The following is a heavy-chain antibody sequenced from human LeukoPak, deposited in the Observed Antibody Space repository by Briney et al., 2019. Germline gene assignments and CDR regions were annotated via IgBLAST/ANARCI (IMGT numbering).Heavy chain of an antibody. Sequence: SETLSLTCAVYGGSFCGYYWSWIRQPPGKGLEWIGEINHSGSTNYNPSLKSRVTISVDTSKNQFSLKLSSVTAADTAVYYCARGVPATVFDYWGQGTLVTVSS. CDR3: ARGVPATVFDY. V-gene: IGHV4-34*01. CDR1: GGSFCGYY. CDR2: INHSGST. D-gene: IGHD2-2*01. J-gene: IGHJ4*02.